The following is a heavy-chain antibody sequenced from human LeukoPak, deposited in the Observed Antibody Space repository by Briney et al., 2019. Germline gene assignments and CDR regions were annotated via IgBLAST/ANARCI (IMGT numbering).Heavy chain of an antibody. CDR2: MYTSGTT. V-gene: IGHV4-61*02. CDR3: ARRVGATFDY. J-gene: IGHJ4*02. D-gene: IGHD1-26*01. Sequence: PSETLSLTCSVSGGSIISDSYYWNWIRQPAGKGLEWIGRMYTSGTTNYNPSLRSRVTISVDTSKNQFSLKLSSVTAADTAVYYCARRVGATFDYWGQGTLVTVSS. CDR1: GGSIISDSYY.